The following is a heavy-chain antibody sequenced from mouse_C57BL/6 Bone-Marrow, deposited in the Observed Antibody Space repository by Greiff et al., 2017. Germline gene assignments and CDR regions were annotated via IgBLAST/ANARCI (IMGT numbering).Heavy chain of an antibody. V-gene: IGHV1-26*01. D-gene: IGHD2-3*01. CDR3: ARRWRGFAY. J-gene: IGHJ3*01. CDR2: INPNNGGT. Sequence: VQLQQSGPELVKPGASVKISCKASGYTFTDYYMNWVKQSHGKSLEWIGDINPNNGGTSYNQKFKGKATLTVDKSSSTAYMVLRSLTSEDSAVYYCARRWRGFAYWGQGTLVTVSA. CDR1: GYTFTDYY.